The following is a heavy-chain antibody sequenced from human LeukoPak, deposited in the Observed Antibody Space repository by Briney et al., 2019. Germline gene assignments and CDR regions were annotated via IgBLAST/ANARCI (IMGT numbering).Heavy chain of an antibody. Sequence: ASVKVSCKAFGYTFTSNYMHWVRQAPGQGPEWMGVISPSGGSTTYAQRFQGRVTLTRDMSTSTDYLELSSLRSEDTAVYYCARSAGLYSSSWLEYFQHWGQGTLVTVSS. J-gene: IGHJ1*01. CDR2: ISPSGGST. V-gene: IGHV1-46*01. D-gene: IGHD6-13*01. CDR3: ARSAGLYSSSWLEYFQH. CDR1: GYTFTSNY.